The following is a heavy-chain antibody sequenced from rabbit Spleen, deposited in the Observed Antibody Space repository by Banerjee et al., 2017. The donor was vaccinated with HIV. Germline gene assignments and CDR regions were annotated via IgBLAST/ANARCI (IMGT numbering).Heavy chain of an antibody. CDR3: VREVAAKFSL. CDR1: GFDFSTYS. CDR2: IVPIFGVT. D-gene: IGHD4-1*01. J-gene: IGHJ4*01. Sequence: QLVESGGGLVQPGGSLKLSCKASGFDFSTYSMSWVRQAPGKGLEWIGYIVPIFGVTYYANWVNGRFTISSHDAQNTLFLQLNSLTAADTATYFCVREVAAKFSLWGQGTLVTVS. V-gene: IGHV1S7*01.